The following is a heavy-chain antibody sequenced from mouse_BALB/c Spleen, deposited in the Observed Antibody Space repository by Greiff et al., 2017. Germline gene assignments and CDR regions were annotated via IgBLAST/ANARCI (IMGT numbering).Heavy chain of an antibody. J-gene: IGHJ2*01. V-gene: IGHV1-4*01. CDR1: GYTFTSYT. Sequence: QVQLRQSGAELARPGASVKMSCKASGYTFTSYTMHWVKQRPGQGLEWIGYINPSSGYTNYNQKFKDKATLTADKSSSTAYMQLSSLTSEDSAVYYCSYDYDDYFDYWGQGTTLTVSS. CDR3: SYDYDDYFDY. CDR2: INPSSGYT. D-gene: IGHD2-4*01.